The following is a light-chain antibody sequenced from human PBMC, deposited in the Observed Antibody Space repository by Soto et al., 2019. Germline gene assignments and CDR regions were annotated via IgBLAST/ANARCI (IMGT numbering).Light chain of an antibody. V-gene: IGLV2-14*01. J-gene: IGLJ2*01. CDR2: DVS. CDR1: SSDVGGYNY. CDR3: SSYTSSSVI. Sequence: QSVLTQPASVSGSPGQSITISCTGISSDVGGYNYVSWYQQHSGKAPKLMIYDVSNRPSGVSNHFSGSKSGNTASLTISGLQAEDEADYYCSSYTSSSVIFGGGTKLTVL.